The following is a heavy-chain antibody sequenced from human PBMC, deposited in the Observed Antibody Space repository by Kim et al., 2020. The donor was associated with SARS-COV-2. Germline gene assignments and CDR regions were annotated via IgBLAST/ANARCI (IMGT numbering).Heavy chain of an antibody. D-gene: IGHD6-19*01. J-gene: IGHJ4*02. V-gene: IGHV3-33*03. Sequence: AASGKGRFTLSRGHSKNTLYLQMNSLRAEDTALYYCAKDQRRYSSGWYLDSWGQGTLVTVSS. CDR3: AKDQRRYSSGWYLDS.